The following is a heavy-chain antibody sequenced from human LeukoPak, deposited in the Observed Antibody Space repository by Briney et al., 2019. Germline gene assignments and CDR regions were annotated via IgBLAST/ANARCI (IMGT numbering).Heavy chain of an antibody. D-gene: IGHD3-22*01. Sequence: GGSLRLSCAASGFTVSSNYMSWVRQAPGKGLEWVSVIYSGGSTYYADSVKGRFTISRDNSKSTLYLQMNSLRAEDTAVYYCARDPGSSGYSFDYWGQGTLVTVSS. CDR1: GFTVSSNY. CDR2: IYSGGST. V-gene: IGHV3-66*01. CDR3: ARDPGSSGYSFDY. J-gene: IGHJ4*02.